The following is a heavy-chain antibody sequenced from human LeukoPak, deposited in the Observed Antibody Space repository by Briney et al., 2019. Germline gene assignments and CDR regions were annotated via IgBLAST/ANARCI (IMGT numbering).Heavy chain of an antibody. V-gene: IGHV3-30*03. CDR2: TSYDGDNN. J-gene: IGHJ3*01. CDR1: GFTFSDFD. Sequence: GRSLRLSCRASGFTFSDFDMHWVRQAPGKGLEWVAITSYDGDNNYYADSVRGRFTISRDNSKNTMFLQMNSLRPDDSGVYYRASHPIASAGLIYDASNFWGQGTVVTVSS. D-gene: IGHD6-13*01. CDR3: ASHPIASAGLIYDASNF.